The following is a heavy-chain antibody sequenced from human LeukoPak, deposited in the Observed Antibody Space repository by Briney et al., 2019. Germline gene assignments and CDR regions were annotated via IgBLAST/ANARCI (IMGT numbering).Heavy chain of an antibody. CDR3: ARHGSSYYMDV. Sequence: SETLSLTCTVSGGSISGSSYYWGWIRQPPGKGLEWIGSIYYSGSTYYNPSLKSRVTISVDTSKNQFSLKLSSVTAADTAVYYCARHGSSYYMDVWGKGTTVTVSS. J-gene: IGHJ6*03. CDR1: GGSISGSSYY. CDR2: IYYSGST. D-gene: IGHD2-15*01. V-gene: IGHV4-39*01.